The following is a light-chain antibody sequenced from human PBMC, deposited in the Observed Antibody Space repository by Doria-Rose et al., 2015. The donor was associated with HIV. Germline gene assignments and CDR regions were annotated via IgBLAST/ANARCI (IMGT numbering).Light chain of an antibody. J-gene: IGLJ2*01. CDR3: SSYGGANNLI. CDR2: EVT. CDR1: SSDVGGYNY. Sequence: GSPGQSVTISCTGTSSDVGGYNYVSWFQQHPGKAPTLMIYEVTKRPSGVPDRFSGSKSGNTASLTVSGLQSEDEADYYCSSYGGANNLIFGGGTTLTVL. V-gene: IGLV2-8*01.